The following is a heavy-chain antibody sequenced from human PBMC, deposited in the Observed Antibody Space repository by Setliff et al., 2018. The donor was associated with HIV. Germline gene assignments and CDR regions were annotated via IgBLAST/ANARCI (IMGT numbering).Heavy chain of an antibody. D-gene: IGHD6-6*01. CDR3: ARGQPRSAFDI. CDR1: GGSFSGHY. V-gene: IGHV4-34*01. J-gene: IGHJ3*02. Sequence: SETLSLTCAVYGGSFSGHYWSWIRQPPGKGLEWIGEINHIGGNMNYNPSLKSRVTISVDTSKKQFSLKLDSVTAADTAVYYCARGQPRSAFDIWGQGTMVTVSS. CDR2: INHIGGN.